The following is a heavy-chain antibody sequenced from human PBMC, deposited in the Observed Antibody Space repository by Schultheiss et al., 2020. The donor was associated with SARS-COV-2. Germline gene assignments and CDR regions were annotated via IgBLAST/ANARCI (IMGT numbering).Heavy chain of an antibody. J-gene: IGHJ3*02. Sequence: GGSLRLSCAASGFSFSSYGMNWVRQAPGKGLEWVTFIRYDGSNTYYADSVKGRFTISRDNSKNTLFLQMNSLRTEDTAVYYCAKDESIVLVVYAPAFDIWGQGTMVTVSS. CDR1: GFSFSSYG. CDR2: IRYDGSNT. CDR3: AKDESIVLVVYAPAFDI. V-gene: IGHV3-30*02. D-gene: IGHD2-8*02.